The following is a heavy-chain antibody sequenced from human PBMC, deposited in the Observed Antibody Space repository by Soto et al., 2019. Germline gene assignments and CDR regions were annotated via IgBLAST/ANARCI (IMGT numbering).Heavy chain of an antibody. J-gene: IGHJ3*02. Sequence: QVQLVESGGGVAQPGRSLRLSCAASGFTFSSYGMHWVRQAPGKGLEWVAVISYDGSNKYYADSVKGRFTISRDNSKNTLYLQMNSLRAEDTAVYYCAKQHIVVVVAAEDAFDIWGQGTMVTVSS. CDR2: ISYDGSNK. CDR1: GFTFSSYG. D-gene: IGHD2-15*01. CDR3: AKQHIVVVVAAEDAFDI. V-gene: IGHV3-30*18.